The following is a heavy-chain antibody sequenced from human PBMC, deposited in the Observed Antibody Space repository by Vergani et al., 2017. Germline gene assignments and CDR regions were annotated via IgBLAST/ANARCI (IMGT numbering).Heavy chain of an antibody. Sequence: EVQLLESGGGLVQPGGSLRLSCAASGFTFSRYAMSWVRQAPGKGLEWVSAISGSGGSTYYADSVKGRFTISRDNSKNTLYLQMNSLRAEDTAVYYCARFGVVIGTIYYDYMDVWGKGTTVTVSS. CDR2: ISGSGGST. V-gene: IGHV3-23*01. CDR3: ARFGVVIGTIYYDYMDV. CDR1: GFTFSRYA. J-gene: IGHJ6*03. D-gene: IGHD3-3*01.